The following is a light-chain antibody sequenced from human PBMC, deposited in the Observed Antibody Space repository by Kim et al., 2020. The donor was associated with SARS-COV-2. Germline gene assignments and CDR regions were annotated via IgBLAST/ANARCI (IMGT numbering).Light chain of an antibody. Sequence: SPGEIANLSCRASQSVSRSYLAWYQQKPGQAPRLHIYGASSRATGIPDRFSGSGSGTDFTLTISRLEPEDFAVYYCQQYGSSPWTFGQGTKVEIK. CDR2: GAS. J-gene: IGKJ1*01. V-gene: IGKV3-20*01. CDR1: QSVSRSY. CDR3: QQYGSSPWT.